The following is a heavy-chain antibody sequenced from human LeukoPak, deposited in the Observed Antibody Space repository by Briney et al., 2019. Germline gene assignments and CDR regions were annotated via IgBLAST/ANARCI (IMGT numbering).Heavy chain of an antibody. CDR1: GYTFTNHG. Sequence: GASVKVSCKASGYTFTNHGITWVRQAPGQGPEWMGWISAYNGNTNYAQHLQGRVTMTTDTSTTTAHMELRSLTSADTAVYYCARTYSSYFSSSEFDYWGQGTLVTVSS. J-gene: IGHJ4*02. CDR3: ARTYSSYFSSSEFDY. CDR2: ISAYNGNT. V-gene: IGHV1-18*01. D-gene: IGHD6-13*01.